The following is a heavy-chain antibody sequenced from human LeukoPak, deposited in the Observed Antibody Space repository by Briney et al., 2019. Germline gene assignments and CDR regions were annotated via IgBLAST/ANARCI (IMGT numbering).Heavy chain of an antibody. V-gene: IGHV4-59*02. CDR1: GGSVSDYY. J-gene: IGHJ4*02. CDR3: ARRVVRAATSARFDY. CDR2: IYYTGST. Sequence: SETLSPTCTISGGSVSDYYWSWIRQSPGKGLEWIGYIYYTGSTTYNPSLKSRVTMSADTSKNQFSLKLSSVTAADTAVYYCARRVVRAATSARFDYWGQGTLVTVSS. D-gene: IGHD1-26*01.